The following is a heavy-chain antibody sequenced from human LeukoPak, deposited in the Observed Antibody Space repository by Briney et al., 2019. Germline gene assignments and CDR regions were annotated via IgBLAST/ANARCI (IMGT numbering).Heavy chain of an antibody. V-gene: IGHV3-33*03. CDR1: GFTFSHYG. J-gene: IGHJ4*02. CDR3: ARSDYGGNNRYFDY. D-gene: IGHD4-23*01. Sequence: PGGPLRLSCAASGFTFSHYGMHWVRQAPGKGLEWVALIWFDGSNEQYVDFVKGRFTISRDSSKNTLHLQMNSLRAEDTAVYYCARSDYGGNNRYFDYWGQGTLVTVSS. CDR2: IWFDGSNE.